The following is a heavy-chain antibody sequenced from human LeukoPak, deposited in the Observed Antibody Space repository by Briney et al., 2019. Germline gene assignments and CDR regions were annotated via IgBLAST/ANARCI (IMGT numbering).Heavy chain of an antibody. CDR2: INHSGST. D-gene: IGHD3-10*01. Sequence: SETLSLTCAVYGGSFSGYYWSWIRQPPGKGLEWIGEINHSGSTNHNPSLKSRVTISVDTSKNQFSLKLSSVTAADTAVYYCARGSDDYGSGSYYPYYWGQGTLVTVSS. CDR1: GGSFSGYY. CDR3: ARGSDDYGSGSYYPYY. J-gene: IGHJ4*02. V-gene: IGHV4-34*01.